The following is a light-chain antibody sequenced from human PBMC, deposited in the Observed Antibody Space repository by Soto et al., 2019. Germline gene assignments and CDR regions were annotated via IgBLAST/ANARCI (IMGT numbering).Light chain of an antibody. V-gene: IGLV1-40*01. CDR2: GNS. J-gene: IGLJ1*01. Sequence: QSVLTQPPAVSGAPGQRVTISCTGSSSNIGAGYDVHWYQQLPGTAPKLLIYGNSNRPSGVPDRFSGSKSGNSASLAITGLQSEDEADYSCQSYDSSLSGFYVFGTGTKVTVL. CDR3: QSYDSSLSGFYV. CDR1: SSNIGAGYD.